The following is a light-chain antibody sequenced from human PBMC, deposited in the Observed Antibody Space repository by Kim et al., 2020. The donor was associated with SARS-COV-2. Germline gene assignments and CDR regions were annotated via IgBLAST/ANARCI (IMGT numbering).Light chain of an antibody. CDR3: QQYTNYWT. Sequence: IQMTQSPTTLSASVGDRVTITCRASQSISGWLAWYQQKPGRAPKVLIYDVSTLQSGVPSRFSGSGSGTEFTLTISSLQPDDIATYYCQQYTNYWTFGQGTKVEI. CDR2: DVS. J-gene: IGKJ1*01. CDR1: QSISGW. V-gene: IGKV1-5*01.